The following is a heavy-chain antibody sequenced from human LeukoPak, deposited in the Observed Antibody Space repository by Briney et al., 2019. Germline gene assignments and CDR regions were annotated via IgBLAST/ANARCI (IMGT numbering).Heavy chain of an antibody. V-gene: IGHV1-69*13. Sequence: GASVKVSCKTSGGTFNSYAISWVRQAPGQGLEWMGGITAIFRTTNYAQKFQGRVTITADESTSTAYMELSSLRSEDTAVYYCARGHYDILTGYYNARNPNYYYYGMDVWGQGTTVTVSS. CDR1: GGTFNSYA. D-gene: IGHD3-9*01. CDR3: ARGHYDILTGYYNARNPNYYYYGMDV. J-gene: IGHJ6*02. CDR2: ITAIFRTT.